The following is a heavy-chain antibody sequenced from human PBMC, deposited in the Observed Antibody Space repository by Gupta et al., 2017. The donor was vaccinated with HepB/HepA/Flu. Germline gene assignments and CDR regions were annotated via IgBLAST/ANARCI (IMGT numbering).Heavy chain of an antibody. CDR1: GVPFSSYA. J-gene: IGHJ6*04. D-gene: IGHD6-19*01. V-gene: IGHV1-69*01. CDR3: AILAVAGSLLLMDV. CDR2: IIPSFGTA. Sequence: QVQLGTAGAEVKKPGSSVQVSCKASGVPFSSYAFPWVRKAPGQGLEWMGGIIPSFGTANYAQKFQGRVTITADESTSTAYMELSSRRSEDTAVYYCAILAVAGSLLLMDVWGKGTTVTVSS.